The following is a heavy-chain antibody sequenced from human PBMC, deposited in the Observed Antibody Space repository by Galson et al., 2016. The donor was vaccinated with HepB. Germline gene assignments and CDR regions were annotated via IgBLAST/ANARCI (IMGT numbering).Heavy chain of an antibody. D-gene: IGHD3-16*02. CDR1: GFTFSTYG. J-gene: IGHJ4*02. V-gene: IGHV3-21*01. CDR3: ARDDDYVWGTYRYTRTVPQYYFDY. CDR2: IDSSSRYI. Sequence: SLRLSCAGSGFTFSTYGMDWFRQAPGKGLEWVSSIDSSSRYIYYADSVKGRFTISRDNSKNTLYLQMNSLRAEDTAVYYCARDDDYVWGTYRYTRTVPQYYFDYWGQGTLVTVSS.